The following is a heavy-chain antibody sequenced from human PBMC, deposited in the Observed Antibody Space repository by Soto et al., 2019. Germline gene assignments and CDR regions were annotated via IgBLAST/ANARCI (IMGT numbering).Heavy chain of an antibody. CDR3: ARVGVGTRLDAFDI. Sequence: QVQLVQSGAEVKKPGASVKVSCKASGYTFINHGITWVRQAPGQGLEWMGWISGYNTNSKYAQKVQGRVTMTTDTSTNTAYMELRSLRSDDTAGYYCARVGVGTRLDAFDIWGQGTMVTVSS. CDR2: ISGYNTNS. CDR1: GYTFINHG. D-gene: IGHD1-26*01. J-gene: IGHJ3*02. V-gene: IGHV1-18*01.